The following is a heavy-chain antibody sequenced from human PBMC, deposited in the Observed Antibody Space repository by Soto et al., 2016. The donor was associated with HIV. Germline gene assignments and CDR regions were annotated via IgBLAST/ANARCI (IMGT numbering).Heavy chain of an antibody. J-gene: IGHJ6*04. D-gene: IGHD3-9*01. Sequence: EVRLVESGGFVVRPGESLRLSCTASGFIFGDFAMSWVRQAPGMGLEWVCGVTWNGGNTGYADSVKGRFTISRDNAKNSLYLQMNSLRVEDTALYFCARDDILDVWGEGTAVTVSS. CDR1: GFIFGDFA. V-gene: IGHV3-20*04. CDR3: ARDDILDV. CDR2: VTWNGGNT.